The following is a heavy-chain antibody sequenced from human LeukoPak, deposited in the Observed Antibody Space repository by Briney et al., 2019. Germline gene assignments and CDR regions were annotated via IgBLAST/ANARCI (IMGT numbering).Heavy chain of an antibody. Sequence: GGSLRLSCAASGFTFSSSWMTWVRQAPGKGLEWLANIKGDGSDKSYVDSVKGRFTISRDNAKNSLYLQMNSLRAEDTALYYCARAGYSSGWFGAFDIWGQGTMVTVSS. D-gene: IGHD6-19*01. CDR2: IKGDGSDK. J-gene: IGHJ3*02. CDR3: ARAGYSSGWFGAFDI. V-gene: IGHV3-7*03. CDR1: GFTFSSSW.